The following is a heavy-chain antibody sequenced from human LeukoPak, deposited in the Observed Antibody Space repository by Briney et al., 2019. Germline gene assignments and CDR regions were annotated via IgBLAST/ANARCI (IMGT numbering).Heavy chain of an antibody. D-gene: IGHD3-10*02. CDR2: ISSSGSNI. Sequence: GGSLRLSCAASGFTFSSYEMNGVRQAPGKGLEWVSYISSSGSNIYYADSVQGRFTISRDNAQNSVYLQMSSLRAEDTAVYHCARNVYNFDYWGQGTLVTVSS. CDR3: ARNVYNFDY. J-gene: IGHJ4*02. CDR1: GFTFSSYE. V-gene: IGHV3-48*03.